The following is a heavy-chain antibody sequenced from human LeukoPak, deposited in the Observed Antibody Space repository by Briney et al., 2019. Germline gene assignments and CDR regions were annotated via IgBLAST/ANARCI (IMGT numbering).Heavy chain of an antibody. D-gene: IGHD2-21*02. Sequence: SETLSLTSAVSGGSISSEYWSWIRPPLGKGLEWIGYTYTSGSTNYNPSLKSRGTISVDTSQNQFSLKLGSVTAADKAVYYCARLDNEGDCGGDCYPNYYYYYMDVWGKGTTVTVSS. V-gene: IGHV4-4*09. CDR3: ARLDNEGDCGGDCYPNYYYYYMDV. CDR2: TYTSGST. J-gene: IGHJ6*03. CDR1: GGSISSEY.